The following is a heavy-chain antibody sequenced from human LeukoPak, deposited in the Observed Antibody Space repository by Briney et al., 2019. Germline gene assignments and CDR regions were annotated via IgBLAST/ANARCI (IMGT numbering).Heavy chain of an antibody. D-gene: IGHD2-2*01. Sequence: GGSLRLSCAASGFTISSYGMHWVRQAPGKGLEWVAFIRYDGSNKYYADSVKGRFTIPRDNSKNTLYLQMNSLRAEDTAVYYCAKDWEIVVVPAAMNYWGQGTLVTVSS. CDR2: IRYDGSNK. V-gene: IGHV3-30*02. J-gene: IGHJ4*02. CDR3: AKDWEIVVVPAAMNY. CDR1: GFTISSYG.